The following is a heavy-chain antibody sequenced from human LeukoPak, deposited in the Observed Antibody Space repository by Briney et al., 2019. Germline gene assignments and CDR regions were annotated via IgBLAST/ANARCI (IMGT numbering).Heavy chain of an antibody. Sequence: GGSLRLSCAASGFTFISYGMHWVRQAPGKGLEWVTFIRYDGSNKYYADSVKGRFIITRDNSKNTLYLQMNSLRAEDTAVYYCAKDTVKVTTIRRVPHYMDVWGKGTTVTISS. J-gene: IGHJ6*03. CDR3: AKDTVKVTTIRRVPHYMDV. V-gene: IGHV3-30*02. CDR2: IRYDGSNK. D-gene: IGHD5-12*01. CDR1: GFTFISYG.